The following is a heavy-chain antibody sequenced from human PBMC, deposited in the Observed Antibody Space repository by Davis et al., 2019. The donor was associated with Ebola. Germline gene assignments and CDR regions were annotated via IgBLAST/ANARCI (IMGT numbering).Heavy chain of an antibody. CDR3: AKGGARYFYHYYGMDV. V-gene: IGHV3-11*04. Sequence: GESLKISCAASGFTFSDYYMSWIRQAPGKGLEWVSYISSSGSTIYYADSVKGRFTISRDNAKNSLYLQMNSLRAEDTAVYYCAKGGARYFYHYYGMDVWGQGTTVTVSS. CDR1: GFTFSDYY. CDR2: ISSSGSTI. D-gene: IGHD2/OR15-2a*01. J-gene: IGHJ6*02.